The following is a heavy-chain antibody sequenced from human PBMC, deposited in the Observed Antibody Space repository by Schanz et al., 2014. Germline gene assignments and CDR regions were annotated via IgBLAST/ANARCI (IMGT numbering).Heavy chain of an antibody. J-gene: IGHJ4*02. Sequence: EVQLLESGGGLVQPGGSLRLSCAASGFNFNNFAMTWVRQAPGKGLEWVSYISSSSSTRYYADSVKGRFTVSRDNSKNTVYLQMNSLRPGDTAVYYCARESSNDIVLVPGAVFDHWGQGILVTVSS. CDR3: ARESSNDIVLVPGAVFDH. CDR1: GFNFNNFA. D-gene: IGHD2-2*01. V-gene: IGHV3-48*01. CDR2: ISSSSSTR.